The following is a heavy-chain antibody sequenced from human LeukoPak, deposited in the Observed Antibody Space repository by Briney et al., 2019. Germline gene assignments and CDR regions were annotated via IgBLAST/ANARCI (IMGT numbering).Heavy chain of an antibody. J-gene: IGHJ5*02. CDR1: GFTFSSYG. D-gene: IGHD3-10*02. V-gene: IGHV3-30*02. CDR2: IRYDGSNE. Sequence: GGSLRLSCVASGFTFSSYGMHWVRQAPGKGLEWVAFIRYDGSNEYVDSVKGRFTISRDNSKNTLYLQMDSLKPEDTAVYYFAEDRLFGELSPLNWFDPWGQGTLVTGSS. CDR3: AEDRLFGELSPLNWFDP.